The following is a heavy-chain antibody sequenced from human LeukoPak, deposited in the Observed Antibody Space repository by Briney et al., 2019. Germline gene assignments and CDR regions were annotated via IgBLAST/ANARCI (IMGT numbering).Heavy chain of an antibody. Sequence: GESLKISCKGSGYSFTSYWIGWVRQMPGKGLEWMGIIYPGDSDTRYSPSFQGQVTISADKSISTAYLQWSSLKASDTAMYYCVTTSIAAAGTVTFDYWGQGTLVTVSS. CDR2: IYPGDSDT. V-gene: IGHV5-51*01. J-gene: IGHJ4*02. D-gene: IGHD6-13*01. CDR3: VTTSIAAAGTVTFDY. CDR1: GYSFTSYW.